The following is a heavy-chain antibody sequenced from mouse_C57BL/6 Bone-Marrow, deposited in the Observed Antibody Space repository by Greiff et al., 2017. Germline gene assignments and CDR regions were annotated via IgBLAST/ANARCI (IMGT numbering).Heavy chain of an antibody. CDR2: INPSNGGT. V-gene: IGHV1-53*01. D-gene: IGHD1-1*01. Sequence: QVQLQQPGTELVKPGASVKLSCKASGYTFTSYWMHWVKQRPGQGLEWIGNINPSNGGTNYNEKFKSKATLTVDNSSSTAYMQLSSLTSEDSAFYNWARDYYGSSYFDYWGQGTTLTVSS. J-gene: IGHJ2*01. CDR1: GYTFTSYW. CDR3: ARDYYGSSYFDY.